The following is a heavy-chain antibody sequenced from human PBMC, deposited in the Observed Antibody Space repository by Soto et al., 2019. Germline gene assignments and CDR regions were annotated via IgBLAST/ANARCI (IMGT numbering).Heavy chain of an antibody. Sequence: SETLSLTCTVSGGSISSYYWSWIRQPPGKGLEWIGYIYYSGSTNYNPSLKSRVTISVDTSKNQFSLKLSSVTAADTAVYYCARGPRDYYGSTYYGMDVWGQGTTVTVSS. CDR1: GGSISSYY. CDR3: ARGPRDYYGSTYYGMDV. D-gene: IGHD3-10*01. CDR2: IYYSGST. J-gene: IGHJ6*02. V-gene: IGHV4-59*01.